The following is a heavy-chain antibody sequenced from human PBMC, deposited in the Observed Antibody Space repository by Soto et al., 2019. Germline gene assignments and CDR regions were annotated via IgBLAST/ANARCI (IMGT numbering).Heavy chain of an antibody. CDR1: GGSFSGYY. V-gene: IGHV4-34*01. CDR2: INHSGST. J-gene: IGHJ6*03. Sequence: SETLSLTCAVYGGSFSGYYWSWIRQPPGKGLEWIGEINHSGSTNYNPSLKSRVTISVDTSKNQFSLKLSSVTAADTAVYYCARGLKDIVVVVAARRGHYYMDVWGKGTTVTVSS. D-gene: IGHD2-15*01. CDR3: ARGLKDIVVVVAARRGHYYMDV.